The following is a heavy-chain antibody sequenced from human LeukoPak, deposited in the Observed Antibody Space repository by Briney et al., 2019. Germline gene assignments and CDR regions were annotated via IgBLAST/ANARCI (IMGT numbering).Heavy chain of an antibody. V-gene: IGHV3-30*02. Sequence: GGSLRLSCAASGFTFNTYGLHWVRQAPGKGLEWVAFIWHDGTEKYNADSVKGPFTISRDNSRNTLHLQMSSLRVEDTAVYYCVKDSSSGSYFDYWGQGTLVTVSS. D-gene: IGHD3-10*01. CDR1: GFTFNTYG. CDR3: VKDSSSGSYFDY. CDR2: IWHDGTEK. J-gene: IGHJ4*02.